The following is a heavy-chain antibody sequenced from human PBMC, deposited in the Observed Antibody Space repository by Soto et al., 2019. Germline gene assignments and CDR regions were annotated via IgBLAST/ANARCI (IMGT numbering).Heavy chain of an antibody. Sequence: QVQLVQSGAEVKKPGSSVKVSCKASGGTFSSYTISWVRQAPGQGLEWMGRIIPILGIANYAQKFQGRVTITEEKSTSAAYMELSSLRSEDTAVYYCARANYTYDYGSGSYTYYYYGMDVWGQGTTVTVSS. CDR2: IIPILGIA. J-gene: IGHJ6*02. V-gene: IGHV1-69*02. CDR3: ARANYTYDYGSGSYTYYYYGMDV. CDR1: GGTFSSYT. D-gene: IGHD3-10*01.